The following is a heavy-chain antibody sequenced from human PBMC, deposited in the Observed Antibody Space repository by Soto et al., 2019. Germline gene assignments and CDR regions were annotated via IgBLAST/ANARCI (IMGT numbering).Heavy chain of an antibody. CDR2: ISGSGGSR. Sequence: GSLRLSCAGSGFNFSSFAMTWVRQAPGKGLEWVSTISGSGGSRFYAASVKGRFTLTRDNSKDTMYLQMNSLRVEDTAFYYCAKEGTAEWIHYYYPTDVWGRGTPVTVPS. V-gene: IGHV3-23*01. D-gene: IGHD5-18*01. CDR3: AKEGTAEWIHYYYPTDV. J-gene: IGHJ6*02. CDR1: GFNFSSFA.